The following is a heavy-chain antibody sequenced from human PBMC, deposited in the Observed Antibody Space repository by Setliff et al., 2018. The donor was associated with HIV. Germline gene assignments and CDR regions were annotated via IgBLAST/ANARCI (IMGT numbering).Heavy chain of an antibody. CDR1: GGSISSYY. V-gene: IGHV4-59*01. Sequence: SETLSLTCTVSGGSISSYYWSWIRQPPGKGLEWIGYIYYSGSTNYNPSLKSRVTISVDTSKNQFSLKLSSVNAADTAVYYCARGLRSSTYDDYYHMDFWGKGTTVTVSS. D-gene: IGHD6-6*01. CDR2: IYYSGST. J-gene: IGHJ6*03. CDR3: ARGLRSSTYDDYYHMDF.